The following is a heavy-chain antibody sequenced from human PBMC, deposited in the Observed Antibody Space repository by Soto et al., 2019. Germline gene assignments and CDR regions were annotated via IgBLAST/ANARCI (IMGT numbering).Heavy chain of an antibody. D-gene: IGHD6-19*01. CDR3: ARDSRRVAVAGLRGNYYYYGMDV. Sequence: ASVKVSCKASGYTFTSYGISWVRQAPGQGLEWMGWISAYNGNTNYAQKLQGRVTMTTDTSTSTAYMELRSLRSDDTAVYYCARDSRRVAVAGLRGNYYYYGMDVWGQGTKVTVSS. CDR2: ISAYNGNT. CDR1: GYTFTSYG. V-gene: IGHV1-18*01. J-gene: IGHJ6*02.